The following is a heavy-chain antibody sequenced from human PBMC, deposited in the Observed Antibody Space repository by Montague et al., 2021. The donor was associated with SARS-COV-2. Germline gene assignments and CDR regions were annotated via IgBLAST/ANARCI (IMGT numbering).Heavy chain of an antibody. Sequence: SETPSLTCTVSGGSISTYYWSWIRQPPGKGLEWIGYIYYTGSTKYNPSLKSRVTMSLDRPTNRFSLRLNSVTAADTAMYYCARAQNTCFIANCVNYFDFWGLGAQVTVSS. CDR3: ARAQNTCFIANCVNYFDF. D-gene: IGHD1-1*01. V-gene: IGHV4-59*01. J-gene: IGHJ4*02. CDR1: GGSISTYY. CDR2: IYYTGST.